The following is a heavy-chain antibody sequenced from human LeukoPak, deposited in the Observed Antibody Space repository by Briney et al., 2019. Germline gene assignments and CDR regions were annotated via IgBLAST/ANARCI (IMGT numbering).Heavy chain of an antibody. Sequence: SETLSLTCAVYGGSFSGYYWSWIRQPPGKGLEWIGEINHSGSTNYNPSLKSRVSISLDTSKNQFSLKLSSVTAADTAVYYCASRRPLHYYGMDVWGQGTTVTVSS. CDR3: ASRRPLHYYGMDV. V-gene: IGHV4-34*01. CDR1: GGSFSGYY. CDR2: INHSGST. J-gene: IGHJ6*02.